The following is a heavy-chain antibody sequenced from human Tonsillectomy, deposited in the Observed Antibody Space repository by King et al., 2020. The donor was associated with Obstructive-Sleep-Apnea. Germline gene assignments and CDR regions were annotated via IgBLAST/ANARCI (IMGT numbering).Heavy chain of an antibody. CDR3: TTDFVRNFDWPFDY. CDR2: IKSKTDGGTR. CDR1: GFSFTNAW. J-gene: IGHJ4*02. Sequence: AQLVQSGGGLVKPGGSLRLSCAASGFSFTNAWMSWVRQAPGKGLEWVGRIKSKTDGGTRDYAAPVKGRFTISRDDSKNMLYLQINSLKTEDTAVYYCTTDFVRNFDWPFDYWGQGTLVTVSS. V-gene: IGHV3-15*01. D-gene: IGHD3-9*01.